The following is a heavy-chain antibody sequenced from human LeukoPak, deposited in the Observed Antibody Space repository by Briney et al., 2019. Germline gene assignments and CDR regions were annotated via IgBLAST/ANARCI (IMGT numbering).Heavy chain of an antibody. J-gene: IGHJ6*04. D-gene: IGHD3-3*01. Sequence: GGSLRLSCAASGFTFTTRGMHWVRQAPGKGPQWVAFAGNDGRIKYNENSVKGRFTISRDNSKNTLYLQMNSLRAEDTAVYYCAKNLPTIFGVVILDVWGKGTTVTVSS. V-gene: IGHV3-30*02. CDR3: AKNLPTIFGVVILDV. CDR1: GFTFTTRG. CDR2: AGNDGRIK.